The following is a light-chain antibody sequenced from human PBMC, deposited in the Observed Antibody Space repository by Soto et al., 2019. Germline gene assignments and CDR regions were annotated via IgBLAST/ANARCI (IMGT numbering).Light chain of an antibody. V-gene: IGLV1-47*02. J-gene: IGLJ2*01. Sequence: QSVLTQPPAASGTPGQRVTISCSGGSSNIGTNYVYWYQQLPGTAPKLLIHTNNQRPSGVPDRFSGSQSGTSASLAITGPRSEDEADYYCAAWDDTLSGMIFGGGTKLTVL. CDR1: SSNIGTNY. CDR2: TNN. CDR3: AAWDDTLSGMI.